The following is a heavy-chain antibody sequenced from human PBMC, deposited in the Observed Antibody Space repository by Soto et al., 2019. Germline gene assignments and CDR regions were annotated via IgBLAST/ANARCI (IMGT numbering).Heavy chain of an antibody. J-gene: IGHJ4*02. V-gene: IGHV5-10-1*01. CDR3: ARTGIAAAGSDY. Sequence: PGESLKISCKGSGYSFTSYWISWVRQMPGKGLEWMGRIDPSGSYTNYSPSFQGHVTISADKSISTAYLQWSSLKASDTAMYYCARTGIAAAGSDYWGQGTLVTVSS. CDR1: GYSFTSYW. CDR2: IDPSGSYT. D-gene: IGHD6-13*01.